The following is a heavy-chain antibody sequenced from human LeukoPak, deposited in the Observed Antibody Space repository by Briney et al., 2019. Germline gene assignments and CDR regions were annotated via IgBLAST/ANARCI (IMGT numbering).Heavy chain of an antibody. V-gene: IGHV4-4*07. J-gene: IGHJ6*03. Sequence: TSETLSLTCTVSGGSISSYYWSWIRQPAGKGLEWIGRIYTSGSTNYNPSLKSRVTMSVDTSKNQFSLKLSSVTAADTAVYYCARSLGVAGYYYYYMDVWGKGTTVTISS. CDR2: IYTSGST. CDR3: ARSLGVAGYYYYYMDV. CDR1: GGSISSYY. D-gene: IGHD6-19*01.